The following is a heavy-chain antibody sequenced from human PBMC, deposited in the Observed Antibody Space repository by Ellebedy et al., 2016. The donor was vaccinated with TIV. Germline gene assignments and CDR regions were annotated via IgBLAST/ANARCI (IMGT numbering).Heavy chain of an antibody. CDR2: IKQDGSEK. D-gene: IGHD1-26*01. CDR1: GFTFSSYY. CDR3: ARGPRIVGAKRDWCY. V-gene: IGHV3-7*01. J-gene: IGHJ4*02. Sequence: GESLKISXAASGFTFSSYYMTWVRQAPGKGLEWVANIKQDGSEKYYVDSVKGRFTISRDNGKNSLYLQMISLRAEDTAVYYCARGPRIVGAKRDWCYWGQGTLVTVSS.